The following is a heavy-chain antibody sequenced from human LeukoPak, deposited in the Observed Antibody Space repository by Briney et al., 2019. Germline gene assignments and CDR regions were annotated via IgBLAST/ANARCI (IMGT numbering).Heavy chain of an antibody. CDR1: GLTFSSYG. CDR2: IRYDGSNK. J-gene: IGHJ4*02. V-gene: IGHV3-30*02. CDR3: AKNYYDSSGYYRNTPLDFDY. Sequence: GGSLRLSCAASGLTFSSYGMHWVRQAPGKGLEWVAFIRYDGSNKYYADSVKGRFTISRDNSKNTLYLQMNSLRAEDTAVYYCAKNYYDSSGYYRNTPLDFDYWGQGTLVTVSS. D-gene: IGHD3-22*01.